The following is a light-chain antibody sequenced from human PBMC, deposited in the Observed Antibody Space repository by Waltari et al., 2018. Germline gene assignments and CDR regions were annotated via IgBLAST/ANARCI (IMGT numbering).Light chain of an antibody. CDR3: ASWDDSLNAWV. CDR2: YND. J-gene: IGLJ3*02. V-gene: IGLV1-47*02. CDR1: SSNIGGNN. Sequence: QSVLTQPPSASEAARKRVTISCSGSSSNIGGNNVSWYQPLPGTAPKLLIYYNDQRASGFSGRLSGSKSGPSASLGISGLHTEDEADYYCASWDDSLNAWVFGGGTRLTVL.